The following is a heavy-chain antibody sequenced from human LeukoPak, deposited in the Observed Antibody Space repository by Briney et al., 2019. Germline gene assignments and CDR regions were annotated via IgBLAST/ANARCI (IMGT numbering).Heavy chain of an antibody. CDR3: ARDDSSGYWSLDY. V-gene: IGHV3-30-3*01. D-gene: IGHD3-22*01. CDR2: ISYDGSNK. CDR1: GFTFSSYA. Sequence: GGSLRLSCAASGFTFSSYAMHWVRQAPGKGLEWVAVISYDGSNKYYADSVKGRFTISRDNSKNTLYLQMNSLRAEDTAVYYCARDDSSGYWSLDYWGQGTLVTISS. J-gene: IGHJ4*02.